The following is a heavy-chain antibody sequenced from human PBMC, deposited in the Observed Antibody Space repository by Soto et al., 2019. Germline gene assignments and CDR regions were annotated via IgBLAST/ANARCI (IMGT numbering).Heavy chain of an antibody. V-gene: IGHV3-66*01. CDR3: ARVLRGPNYGDYGGFDY. Sequence: GGSLRLSCAASGFTVSSNYMSWVRQAPGKGLEWVSVIYSGGRTYYADSVKGRFTISRDNSKNTLYLQMNSRRAEDTAVYYCARVLRGPNYGDYGGFDYWGQGTLVTVSS. CDR2: IYSGGRT. D-gene: IGHD4-17*01. J-gene: IGHJ4*02. CDR1: GFTVSSNY.